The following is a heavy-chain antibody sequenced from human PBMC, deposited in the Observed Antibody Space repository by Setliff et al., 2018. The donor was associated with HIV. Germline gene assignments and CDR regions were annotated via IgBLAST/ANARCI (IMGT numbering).Heavy chain of an antibody. CDR1: GYTLRRHG. Sequence: GASVKVSCKASGYTLRRHGISWVRQAPGQGLEWMGWISAYNGNTNYAQKFQGRVTLTTDTSTSTAYMELRSLRSDDTAVYYCARDHRPNYYDNSGSPGYWGQGTLVTVSS. CDR2: ISAYNGNT. J-gene: IGHJ4*02. V-gene: IGHV1-18*01. CDR3: ARDHRPNYYDNSGSPGY. D-gene: IGHD3-22*01.